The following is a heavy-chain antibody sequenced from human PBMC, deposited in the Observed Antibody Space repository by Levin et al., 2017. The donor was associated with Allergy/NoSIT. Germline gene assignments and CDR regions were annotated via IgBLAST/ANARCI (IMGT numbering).Heavy chain of an antibody. D-gene: IGHD3-3*01. J-gene: IGHJ5*02. CDR3: ARGGILGNNWFDP. V-gene: IGHV3-30-3*01. Sequence: PGESLKISCAASGFTFSSYAMHWVRQAPGKGLEWVAVISYDGSNKYYADSVKGRFTISRDNSKNTLYLQMNSLRAEDTAVYYCARGGILGNNWFDPWGQGTLVTVSS. CDR2: ISYDGSNK. CDR1: GFTFSSYA.